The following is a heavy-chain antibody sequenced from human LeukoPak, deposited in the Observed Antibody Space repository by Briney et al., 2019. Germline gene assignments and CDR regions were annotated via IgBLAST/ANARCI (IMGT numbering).Heavy chain of an antibody. D-gene: IGHD3-10*01. CDR3: ARDGTISTMVRHYYYYYMDV. Sequence: GASVKVSCKASGYTFTGYYMHWVRQAPGQGLEWMGWINPNSGGTNYAQKFQGRVTMTTDTSTSTAYMELRSLRSDDTAVYYCARDGTISTMVRHYYYYYMDVWGKGTTVTVSS. J-gene: IGHJ6*03. CDR1: GYTFTGYY. CDR2: INPNSGGT. V-gene: IGHV1-2*02.